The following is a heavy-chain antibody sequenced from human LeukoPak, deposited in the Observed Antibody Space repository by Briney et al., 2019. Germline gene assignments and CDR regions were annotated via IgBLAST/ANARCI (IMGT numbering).Heavy chain of an antibody. D-gene: IGHD3-9*01. CDR1: GFTFSSYT. V-gene: IGHV3-21*01. CDR2: MSSSSSYI. CDR3: AREGTYYNILTGYSLYYFDY. Sequence: KPGGSLRLSCAASGFTFSSYTMNWVRQAPGKGLEWVSSMSSSSSYIYYADSVKGRFTISRDNAKNSLYLQMNSLRAEDTAVYYCAREGTYYNILTGYSLYYFDYWGQGTLVTVSS. J-gene: IGHJ4*02.